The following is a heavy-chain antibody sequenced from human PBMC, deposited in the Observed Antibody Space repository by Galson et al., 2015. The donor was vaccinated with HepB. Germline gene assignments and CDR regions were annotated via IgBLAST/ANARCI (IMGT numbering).Heavy chain of an antibody. CDR3: AKDITGATSGPGLLDP. V-gene: IGHV1-18*04. D-gene: IGHD4/OR15-4a*01. CDR1: GYSFTNFG. J-gene: IGHJ5*02. CDR2: ISAFNGKT. Sequence: SVKVSCKASGYSFTNFGITWVRQAPGQGLEWMGWISAFNGKTDYIESLQGRFTISRDNAKDSLYLQMNSLRPEDTALYYCAKDITGATSGPGLLDPWGQGTLVTVSS.